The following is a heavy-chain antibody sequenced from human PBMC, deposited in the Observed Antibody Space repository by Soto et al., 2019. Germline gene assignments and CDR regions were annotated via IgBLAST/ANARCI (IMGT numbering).Heavy chain of an antibody. V-gene: IGHV4-30-4*01. D-gene: IGHD2-15*01. Sequence: PSETLSLTCNVSGGSISSGDYYWSWIRQPPGKGLEWIGYIYYSGTTYYNPSLKSRLSISVDTSKNQFSLDLRSVTAADTAVYYCARGRVRWYDITWGQGTMVTVSS. CDR2: IYYSGTT. J-gene: IGHJ3*01. CDR1: GGSISSGDYY. CDR3: ARGRVRWYDIT.